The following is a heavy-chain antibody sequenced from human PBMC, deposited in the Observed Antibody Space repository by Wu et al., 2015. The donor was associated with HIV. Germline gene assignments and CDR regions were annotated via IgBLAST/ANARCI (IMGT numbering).Heavy chain of an antibody. CDR2: INPNSRGT. V-gene: IGHV1-2*02. D-gene: IGHD3-9*01. CDR3: ARDKRGYDVLTGYYIYFDN. CDR1: GYTFNDYY. J-gene: IGHJ4*02. Sequence: QVQLVQSGAEVKKPGASMKVSCKASGYTFNDYYIQWVRQAPGQGLEWMGWINPNSRGTNYAQNFEDRVTMTRDTSITTVYMELSSLRSDDTAVYYCARDKRGYDVLTGYYIYFDNWGQGTLVTVSA.